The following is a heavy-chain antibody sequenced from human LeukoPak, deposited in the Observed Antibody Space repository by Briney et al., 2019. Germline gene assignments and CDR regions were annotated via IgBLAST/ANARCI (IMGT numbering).Heavy chain of an antibody. CDR3: ARDYGDYYGSGSYSIDFDY. CDR1: GYTFTSYG. D-gene: IGHD3-10*01. Sequence: ASVKVSCKASGYTFTSYGISWVRQAPGQGLEWMGWISAYNGNTNYAQKLQGRVTMTTDTSTSTAYMELRSLRSDDTAVYYCARDYGDYYGSGSYSIDFDYWGQGTLVTVSS. J-gene: IGHJ4*02. CDR2: ISAYNGNT. V-gene: IGHV1-18*01.